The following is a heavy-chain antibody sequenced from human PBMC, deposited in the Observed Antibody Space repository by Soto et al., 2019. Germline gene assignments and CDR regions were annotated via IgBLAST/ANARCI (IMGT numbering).Heavy chain of an antibody. CDR1: GFSLSTSGVG. V-gene: IGHV2-5*02. CDR2: IFWDDDK. J-gene: IGHJ6*02. CDR3: THHGYYSYGMDV. Sequence: QITLKESGPTLVKPTQTLTLTCTFSGFSLSTSGVGVGWIRQPPGKALEWLAVIFWDDDKRYSPSLKSRLSITNGTSKNQVVLTMTNMDPVDAATYYCTHHGYYSYGMDVWGQGTTVTVSS.